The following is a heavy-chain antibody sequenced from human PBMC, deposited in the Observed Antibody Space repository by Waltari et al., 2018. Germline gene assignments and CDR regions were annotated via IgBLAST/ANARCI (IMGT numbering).Heavy chain of an antibody. D-gene: IGHD7-27*01. CDR1: GYTCTGYY. V-gene: IGHV1-2*02. CDR2: INPKSGDT. CDR3: ARDVIWGWGGSIDH. J-gene: IGHJ4*02. Sequence: QVQLVQSGAEVKKPGASVKVSCKDSGYTCTGYYRHWVRQAPGQGLEWMGWINPKSGDTSYAQKFQGRVIMTRDTSIGTVYLELSTLTSDDTAVYYCARDVIWGWGGSIDHWGQGTLVTVSS.